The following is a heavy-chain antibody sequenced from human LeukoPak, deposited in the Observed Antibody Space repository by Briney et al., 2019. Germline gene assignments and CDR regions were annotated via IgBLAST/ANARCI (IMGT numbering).Heavy chain of an antibody. CDR3: AKDITMVRGVIAPFGY. D-gene: IGHD3-10*01. J-gene: IGHJ4*02. CDR1: GFTFDDYA. V-gene: IGHV3-43*02. Sequence: GGSLRLSXAASGFTFDDYAMRWVRQAPGKGLEWVSLISGDGGSTYYADSVKGRFTISRDNSKNSLYLQMNSLRTEDTALYYCAKDITMVRGVIAPFGYWGQGTLVTVSS. CDR2: ISGDGGST.